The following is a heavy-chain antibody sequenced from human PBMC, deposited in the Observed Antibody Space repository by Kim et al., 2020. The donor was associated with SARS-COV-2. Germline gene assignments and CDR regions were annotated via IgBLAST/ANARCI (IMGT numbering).Heavy chain of an antibody. D-gene: IGHD2-2*01. V-gene: IGHV4-59*13. CDR3: ASSAIIPVFRYGIEV. CDR1: GCSTSSYY. Sequence: SETLSLTCTVSGCSTSSYYWSWVRQPPGKGLEWIGYVFHTGSINYSPSLRSRVTISLDPSKNQFSLKLTSVTAADTAMYYCASSAIIPVFRYGIEVWGQG. J-gene: IGHJ6*01. CDR2: VFHTGSI.